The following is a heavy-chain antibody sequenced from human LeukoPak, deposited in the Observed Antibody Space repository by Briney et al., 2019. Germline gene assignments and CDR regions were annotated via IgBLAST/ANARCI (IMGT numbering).Heavy chain of an antibody. CDR2: IYPRDGST. CDR3: ARDQEAFDY. CDR1: GYSFTINY. Sequence: GASVKVSCKASGYSFTINYIHWVRQAPGQGLEWMGMIYPRDGSTSYAQKFQGRVTVTRDTSTSTVHMELSGLRSEDTAVYYCARDQEAFDYWGQGTLVTVSS. V-gene: IGHV1-46*01. J-gene: IGHJ4*02.